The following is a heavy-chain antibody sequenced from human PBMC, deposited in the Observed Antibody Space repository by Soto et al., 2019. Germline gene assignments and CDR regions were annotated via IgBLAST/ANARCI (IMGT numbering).Heavy chain of an antibody. CDR2: IGPDGNDN. CDR3: AAIGPFDV. Sequence: EVQLVESAGGLVQPGGSLRLSCTASGFTFSSLWMNWVRQAPGKGLEWVANIGPDGNDNNCVDSVKGRFTISRDNAKNTRYLQMNHLRAEDTAVYYCAAIGPFDVWGKWTMVTVSS. V-gene: IGHV3-7*01. CDR1: GFTFSSLW. J-gene: IGHJ3*01.